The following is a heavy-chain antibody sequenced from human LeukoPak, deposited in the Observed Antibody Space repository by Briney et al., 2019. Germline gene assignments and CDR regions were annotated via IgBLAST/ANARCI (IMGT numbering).Heavy chain of an antibody. CDR2: IYYSGST. V-gene: IGHV4-39*01. CDR1: GGSISSSSYY. D-gene: IGHD6-6*01. J-gene: IGHJ4*02. Sequence: SETLSLTCTVSGGSISSSSYYWGWIRQPPGKGLEWIGSIYYSGSTYYNPSLKSRVTISVDTSKNQFSLKLSSVTAADTAVYYCASLSPSSSCHYWGQGTLVTVSS. CDR3: ASLSPSSSCHY.